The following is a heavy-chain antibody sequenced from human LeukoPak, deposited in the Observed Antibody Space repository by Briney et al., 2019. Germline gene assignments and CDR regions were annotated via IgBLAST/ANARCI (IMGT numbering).Heavy chain of an antibody. CDR3: AKEGGVSSTPYYMDV. J-gene: IGHJ6*03. Sequence: GGSLRLSCAASGFTFSSYGMNWVRQAPGKGLEWVSSIGTSGSYIYYTDSVKGRFTISRDNAKNSLYLQMNSLRAEDTAVYYCAKEGGVSSTPYYMDVWGKGTTVTVSS. CDR2: IGTSGSYI. D-gene: IGHD2-2*01. CDR1: GFTFSSYG. V-gene: IGHV3-21*01.